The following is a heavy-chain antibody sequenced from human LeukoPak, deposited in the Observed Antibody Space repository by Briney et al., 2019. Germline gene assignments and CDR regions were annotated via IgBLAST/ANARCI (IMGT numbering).Heavy chain of an antibody. J-gene: IGHJ4*02. CDR1: GGSIRTYY. V-gene: IGHV4-4*08. Sequence: SETLSLTCTVSGGSIRTYYWSWIRQPPGKGLEWIGYINNSGNTKYNPSLKSRVTILVDTSKNQFSLKLSSVTAADTAVYYCAREGAGLPRQPAGYFDYWGQGTLVTVSS. D-gene: IGHD3-16*01. CDR2: INNSGNT. CDR3: AREGAGLPRQPAGYFDY.